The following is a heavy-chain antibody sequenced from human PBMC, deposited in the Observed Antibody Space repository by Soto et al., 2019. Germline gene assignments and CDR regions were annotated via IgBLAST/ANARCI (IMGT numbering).Heavy chain of an antibody. V-gene: IGHV1-8*01. Sequence: ASVKVSCKASGYTFTSYDINWVRQATGQGLEWMGWMNPNSGNTGYAQKFQGRVTMTRNTSISTAYMELSSLGSEDTAVYYCARGRAAGTWIDYWGQGTLVTVSS. D-gene: IGHD6-13*01. CDR1: GYTFTSYD. CDR3: ARGRAAGTWIDY. J-gene: IGHJ4*02. CDR2: MNPNSGNT.